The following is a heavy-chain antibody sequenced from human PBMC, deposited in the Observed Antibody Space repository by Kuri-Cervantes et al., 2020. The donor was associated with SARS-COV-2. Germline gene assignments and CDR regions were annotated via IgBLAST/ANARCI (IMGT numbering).Heavy chain of an antibody. Sequence: ASVKVSCKASGGTFSSYAISWVRQAPGQGLEWMGWINPNSGGTNYAQKFQGRVTMTRDTSISTAYMELSRLRSDDTAVYYCARARYSGSYLFDYWGQGTLVTVSS. J-gene: IGHJ4*02. V-gene: IGHV1-2*02. CDR3: ARARYSGSYLFDY. D-gene: IGHD1-26*01. CDR1: GGTFSSYA. CDR2: INPNSGGT.